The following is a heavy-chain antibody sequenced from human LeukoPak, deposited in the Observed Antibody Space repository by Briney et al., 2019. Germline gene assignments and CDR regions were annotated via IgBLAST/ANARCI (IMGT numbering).Heavy chain of an antibody. J-gene: IGHJ5*02. Sequence: GGSLRLSCAASGFTFSSYAMSWVRQAPGKGLEWVSAISGSGGSTYYADSVKGRFTISRDNYKNTLYLQMNSLRAEDTAVYYCAKVDYYDSSGNYPNWFDPWGQGTLVTVSS. D-gene: IGHD3-22*01. CDR2: ISGSGGST. CDR1: GFTFSSYA. V-gene: IGHV3-23*01. CDR3: AKVDYYDSSGNYPNWFDP.